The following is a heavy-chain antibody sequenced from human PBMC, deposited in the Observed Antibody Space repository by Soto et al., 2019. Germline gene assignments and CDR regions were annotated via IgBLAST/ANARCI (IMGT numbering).Heavy chain of an antibody. CDR2: IHNSGST. V-gene: IGHV4-61*01. CDR1: GGSISSDSYY. J-gene: IGHJ3*02. Sequence: SETLSLTCTVSGGSISSDSYYWGWIRQSPEKGLEWIAKIHNSGSTNYNPSLKSRVSISLDTSKNQFSLKLSSVTAADTAVHYCARTYDGSGPNSGGYAFDIWGQGTMVTVSS. D-gene: IGHD3-22*01. CDR3: ARTYDGSGPNSGGYAFDI.